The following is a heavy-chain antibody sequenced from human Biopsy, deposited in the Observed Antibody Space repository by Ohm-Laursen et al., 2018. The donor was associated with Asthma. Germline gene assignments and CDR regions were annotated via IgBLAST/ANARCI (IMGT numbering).Heavy chain of an antibody. Sequence: GASVKVSCKVSGYTFINYAIRWVRQAPGHSLEWMGWINAANGNTKYSQKFQGRLTISRDTSASTAYMDLSSLRSEDTAVYYCARTYFDFLTGQVHDAFAMWGQGTMVTVSS. D-gene: IGHD3-9*01. CDR2: INAANGNT. J-gene: IGHJ3*02. CDR3: ARTYFDFLTGQVHDAFAM. V-gene: IGHV1-3*01. CDR1: GYTFINYA.